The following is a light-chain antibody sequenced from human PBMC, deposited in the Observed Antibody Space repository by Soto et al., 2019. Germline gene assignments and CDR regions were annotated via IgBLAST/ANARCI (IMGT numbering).Light chain of an antibody. CDR1: HSVRSSY. CDR3: QQYGSSPIT. CDR2: RAS. Sequence: AWTLSTGTLSLSPGERAARSCRLSHSVRSSYLAWYQQKPGQAPRLLIYRASSRATGIPDRFSGSGSGTDFTLTISRLEPEDFAVYYCQQYGSSPITFGQGTLLEIK. V-gene: IGKV3-20*01. J-gene: IGKJ5*01.